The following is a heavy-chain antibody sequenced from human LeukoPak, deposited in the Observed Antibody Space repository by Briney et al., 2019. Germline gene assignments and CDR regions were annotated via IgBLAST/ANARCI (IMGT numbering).Heavy chain of an antibody. J-gene: IGHJ5*02. V-gene: IGHV3-23*01. D-gene: IGHD3-9*01. CDR2: MSGSGNSA. CDR3: AKGVAYLDWLLGS. CDR1: GFTFDNYA. Sequence: PGGSLRLSCAASGFTFDNYAMSWVRQAPGKGLEWVSVMSGSGNSAYYADSVEGRFTISRDSSKNTLYLQMNSLRADDTAVYYCAKGVAYLDWLLGSWGQGTLVTVSS.